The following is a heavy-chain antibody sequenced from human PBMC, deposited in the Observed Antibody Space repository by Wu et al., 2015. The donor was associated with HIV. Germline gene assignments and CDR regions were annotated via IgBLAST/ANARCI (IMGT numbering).Heavy chain of an antibody. CDR2: ISAYNGNT. CDR3: ARDPHYDILTGYYKVWDY. D-gene: IGHD3-9*01. J-gene: IGHJ4*02. Sequence: VSCKASGYTFTSYGISWVRQAPGQGLEWMGWISAYNGNTNYAQKLQGRVTMTTDTSTSTAYMELRSLRSDDTAVYYCARDPHYDILTGYYKVWDYWGQGTLVTVSS. V-gene: IGHV1-18*01. CDR1: GYTFTSYG.